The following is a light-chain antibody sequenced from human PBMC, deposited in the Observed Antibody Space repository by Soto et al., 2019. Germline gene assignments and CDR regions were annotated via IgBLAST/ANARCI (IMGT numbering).Light chain of an antibody. V-gene: IGKV1-9*01. CDR3: QQLNSYPRT. J-gene: IGKJ1*01. Sequence: DIQLTQSPSFLSASVGDRVTITCRASQGISSYLAWYQQKPGKAPKLLIYAASTLQSGVPSRFSGSGSATEFTLTTGSLQPEDFATYYCQQLNSYPRTFGQGTKVEIK. CDR2: AAS. CDR1: QGISSY.